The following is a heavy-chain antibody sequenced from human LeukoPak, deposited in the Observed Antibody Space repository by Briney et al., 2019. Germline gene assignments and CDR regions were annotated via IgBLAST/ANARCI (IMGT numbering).Heavy chain of an antibody. CDR2: IIPIFGTA. D-gene: IGHD4-23*01. J-gene: IGHJ3*02. V-gene: IGHV1-69*05. Sequence: GASVKVSCKASGGTFSSYAISWVRQAPGQGLEWMGGIIPIFGTANYAQKFQGRVTITTDESTSTAYMELSSLRSGDTAVYYCARDLTSYGGNPGAFDIWGQGTMVTVSS. CDR3: ARDLTSYGGNPGAFDI. CDR1: GGTFSSYA.